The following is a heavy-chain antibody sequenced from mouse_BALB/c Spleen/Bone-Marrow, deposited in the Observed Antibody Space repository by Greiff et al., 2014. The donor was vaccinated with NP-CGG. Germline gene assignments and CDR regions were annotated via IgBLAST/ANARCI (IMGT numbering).Heavy chain of an antibody. Sequence: VKLMESGPGLVAPSQSLSITCTVSGFSLTSYGVHWVRQPPGKGPEWLGVIWAGGSTNYNSALMSRLSISKDNSKSQVFLKMNSLQTDDTAMYYCASPYYYGSSLDYWGQGTTLTVSS. CDR1: GFSLTSYG. CDR3: ASPYYYGSSLDY. D-gene: IGHD1-1*01. J-gene: IGHJ2*01. CDR2: IWAGGST. V-gene: IGHV2-9*02.